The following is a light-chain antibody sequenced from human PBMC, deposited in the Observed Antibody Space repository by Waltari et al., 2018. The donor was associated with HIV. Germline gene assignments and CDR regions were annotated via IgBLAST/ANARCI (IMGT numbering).Light chain of an antibody. CDR3: QVWDSSSDVV. CDR1: SIGSKS. V-gene: IGLV3-21*02. CDR2: DDS. Sequence: SYVLTQPPSVSVAPGQTARFTCGGNSIGSKSVHWYQQKPGQAPLLVLFDDSDRPSGIPERFSGSNSGNTATLTISRVEAGDEADYYCQVWDSSSDVVFGGGTKLTVL. J-gene: IGLJ2*01.